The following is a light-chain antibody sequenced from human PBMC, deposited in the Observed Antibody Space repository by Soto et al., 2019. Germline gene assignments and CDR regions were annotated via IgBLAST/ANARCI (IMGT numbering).Light chain of an antibody. CDR1: QDISNS. Sequence: DIQMTQSPPSLSASVGDRVTITCQASQDISNSLNWYQQKPGRAPQLLIHDASNLETGVPSRFSGSGSGTEFTFTISSLQPEDTGTYYCQQYYILFTFGPGTKVDIK. CDR2: DAS. J-gene: IGKJ3*01. V-gene: IGKV1-33*01. CDR3: QQYYILFT.